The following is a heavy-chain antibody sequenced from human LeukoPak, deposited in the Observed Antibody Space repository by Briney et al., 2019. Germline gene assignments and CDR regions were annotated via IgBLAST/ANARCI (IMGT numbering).Heavy chain of an antibody. J-gene: IGHJ5*02. CDR2: VYHSGST. CDR1: GGSITTYY. Sequence: SETLSLTCTISGGSITTYYRSWIRQSAGKGLEWIGNVYHSGSTTYNPSLKTRVTMSVDTSKNQFSLRLTSVTAADTAVYYCAADRQEGGSGSYWFDPWGQGTLVTVSS. V-gene: IGHV4-59*01. CDR3: AADRQEGGSGSYWFDP. D-gene: IGHD3-10*01.